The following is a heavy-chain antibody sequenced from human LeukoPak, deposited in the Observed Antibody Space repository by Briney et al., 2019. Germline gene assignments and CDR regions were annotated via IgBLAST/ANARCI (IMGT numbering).Heavy chain of an antibody. D-gene: IGHD2-2*01. J-gene: IGHJ5*02. Sequence: SETLSLTCAVYSGSFSGYYWSWIRQPPGKGLEWIGEINHSGSTNYNPSLKSRVTISVDTSKNQFSLKLSSVTAADTAVYYCARVGVVVPAAIRWFDPWGQGTLVTVSS. CDR2: INHSGST. CDR3: ARVGVVVPAAIRWFDP. CDR1: SGSFSGYY. V-gene: IGHV4-34*01.